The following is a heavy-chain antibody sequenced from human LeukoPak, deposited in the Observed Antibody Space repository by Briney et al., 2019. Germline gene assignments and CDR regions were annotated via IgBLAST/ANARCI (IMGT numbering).Heavy chain of an antibody. D-gene: IGHD2-15*01. J-gene: IGHJ6*02. CDR3: ARGYCSGGSCYSHLYYYYGMDV. Sequence: SVTVSCKASGGTFSSYAISWVRQAPGQGLEWMGGIIPIFGTANYAQKFQGRVTITADESTSTAYMELSSLRSEDTAVYYCARGYCSGGSCYSHLYYYYGMDVWGQGTTVTVSS. CDR1: GGTFSSYA. V-gene: IGHV1-69*13. CDR2: IIPIFGTA.